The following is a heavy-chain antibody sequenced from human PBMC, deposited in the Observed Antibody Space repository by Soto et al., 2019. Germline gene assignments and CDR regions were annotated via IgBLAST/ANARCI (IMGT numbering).Heavy chain of an antibody. J-gene: IGHJ5*02. Sequence: EVQLVQSGGGLVQPGESLQLSCAASGLSFSDSPIHWVRQASGKGLEWVGRIRSKDYNYATAYAASVKGRFAASRDDSKSTAYLQMNSLKIEDTAVYYCIRGGVRTWRLGPWGQGTLVTVSS. CDR1: GLSFSDSP. CDR3: IRGGVRTWRLGP. D-gene: IGHD3-10*01. CDR2: IRSKDYNYAT. V-gene: IGHV3-73*01.